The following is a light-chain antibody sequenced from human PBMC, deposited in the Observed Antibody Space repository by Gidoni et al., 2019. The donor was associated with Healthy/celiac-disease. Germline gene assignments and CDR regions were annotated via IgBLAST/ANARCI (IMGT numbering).Light chain of an antibody. Sequence: DLVMTQSPLSWPVTPGEPAAISCRSSQSLLHINGYNYLDWYLQKPGQSPQLLIYLGSNRASGVPDRFSGSGSGTDFTLKISRVEAEDVGVYYCMQALQTPLTFGGGTKVEIK. V-gene: IGKV2-28*01. J-gene: IGKJ4*01. CDR1: QSLLHINGYNY. CDR3: MQALQTPLT. CDR2: LGS.